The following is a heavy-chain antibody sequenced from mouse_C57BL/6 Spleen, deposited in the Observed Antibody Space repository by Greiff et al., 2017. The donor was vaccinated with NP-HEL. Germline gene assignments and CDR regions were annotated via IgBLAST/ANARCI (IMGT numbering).Heavy chain of an antibody. CDR2: IYPGGGYT. D-gene: IGHD3-2*02. Sequence: VQLQQSGAELVRPGTSVKMSCKASGYTFTNYWIGWAKQRPGHGLEWIGDIYPGGGYTNYNEKFKGKATLTADKSSSTAYMQFSSLTSEDSAIYYCARGGAAQATGYFDYWGQGTTLTVSS. J-gene: IGHJ2*01. CDR3: ARGGAAQATGYFDY. CDR1: GYTFTNYW. V-gene: IGHV1-63*01.